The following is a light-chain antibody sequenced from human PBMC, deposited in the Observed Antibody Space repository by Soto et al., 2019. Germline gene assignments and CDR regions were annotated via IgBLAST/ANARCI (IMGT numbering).Light chain of an antibody. V-gene: IGKV1-39*01. Sequence: IQMTQSPSSLSASVGDRVTITCRAGQTINKFLSWYQQKPGKAPRLLIYSASSLQSGVPLRFSGSGSGTDFSLLINGLQPDDFATYYYQQSYSTLRPTFGGGTKVDI. CDR2: SAS. CDR1: QTINKF. CDR3: QQSYSTLRPT. J-gene: IGKJ4*01.